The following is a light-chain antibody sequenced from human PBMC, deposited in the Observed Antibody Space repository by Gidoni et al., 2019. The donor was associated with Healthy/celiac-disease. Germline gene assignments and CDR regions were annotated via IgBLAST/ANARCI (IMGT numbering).Light chain of an antibody. J-gene: IGLJ1*01. Sequence: QSALTQPASVSGSPGQSIPISCTGTSSDVGGYNYVSWYHQHPGKAPKLMIYDVSNRPSGVSNRFSGSKSGNTASLTISGLQAEDEADYYCSSYTSSSTLYVFGTGTKVTVL. CDR2: DVS. CDR3: SSYTSSSTLYV. CDR1: SSDVGGYNY. V-gene: IGLV2-14*03.